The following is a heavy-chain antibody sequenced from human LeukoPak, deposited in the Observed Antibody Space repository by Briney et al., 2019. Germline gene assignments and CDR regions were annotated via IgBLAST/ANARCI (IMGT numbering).Heavy chain of an antibody. J-gene: IGHJ4*02. V-gene: IGHV3-7*04. D-gene: IGHD3-10*01. CDR3: AREPLNLRRYGESFDN. CDR1: GFTFSDYW. CDR2: IRQDGTDK. Sequence: PGGSLRLSCAASGFTFSDYWMTWVRQAPGKGLEWVANIRQDGTDKYYVDSVKGRFTISRDNAKNSLYLQMNSLRAEDTAVYYCAREPLNLRRYGESFDNWGQGTLVTVSS.